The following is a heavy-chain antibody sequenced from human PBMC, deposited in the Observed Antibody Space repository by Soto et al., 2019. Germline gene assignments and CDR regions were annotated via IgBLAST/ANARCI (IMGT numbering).Heavy chain of an antibody. Sequence: PSETLSLTCAVYGGSFSGYYWSWIRQPPGKGLEWIGEINHSGSTNYNPSLKSRVTISVDTSKNQFSLKLSSVTAADTAVYYCARDMHCSGGSCYSVYYYYYGMDVWGKGTTVTVSS. J-gene: IGHJ6*04. CDR1: GGSFSGYY. D-gene: IGHD2-15*01. V-gene: IGHV4-34*01. CDR3: ARDMHCSGGSCYSVYYYYYGMDV. CDR2: INHSGST.